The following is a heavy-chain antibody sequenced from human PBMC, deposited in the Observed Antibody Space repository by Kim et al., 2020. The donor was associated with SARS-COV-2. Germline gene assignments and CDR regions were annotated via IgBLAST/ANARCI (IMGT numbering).Heavy chain of an antibody. CDR3: VRGSEWLPRY. CDR2: ISANGETK. CDR1: GFTFDHSA. Sequence: GGSLRLSCAASGFTFDHSAMHWVRQPPGKGLEWVSLISANGETKNYADSVKGRFTISIDNSKNSLYLQMNSLRTEDTALYYCVRGSEWLPRYWGQGTLVTVSS. J-gene: IGHJ4*02. D-gene: IGHD6-19*01. V-gene: IGHV3-43*02.